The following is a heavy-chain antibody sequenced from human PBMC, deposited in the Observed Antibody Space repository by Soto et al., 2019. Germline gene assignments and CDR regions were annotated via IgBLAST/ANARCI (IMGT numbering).Heavy chain of an antibody. J-gene: IGHJ4*02. D-gene: IGHD3-10*01. V-gene: IGHV4-4*02. CDR2: IYHSGST. CDR3: VSYGSGSYYSGYSYDF. CDR1: GGSISSSNW. Sequence: PSETLSLTCAVSGGSISSSNWLSWVRQPPGKGLEWIGEIYHSGSTNYNPSLKRRGTISVDTSKNQFSLELSSVTAADTALYYCVSYGSGSYYSGYSYDFWGQGTLVTVSS.